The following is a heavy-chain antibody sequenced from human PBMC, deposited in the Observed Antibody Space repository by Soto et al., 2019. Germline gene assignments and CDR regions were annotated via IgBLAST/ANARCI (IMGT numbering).Heavy chain of an antibody. J-gene: IGHJ6*02. D-gene: IGHD3-3*01. CDR3: ARDGPQAFWSGPHYYYYGMDV. Sequence: SETLSLTCTVSGGSISSYYWSWIRQPPGKGLEWIGYIYYSGSTNYNPSLKSRVTISVDTSKNQFSLKLSSVTAADTAVYYCARDGPQAFWSGPHYYYYGMDVWGQGTTVTVSS. V-gene: IGHV4-59*01. CDR2: IYYSGST. CDR1: GGSISSYY.